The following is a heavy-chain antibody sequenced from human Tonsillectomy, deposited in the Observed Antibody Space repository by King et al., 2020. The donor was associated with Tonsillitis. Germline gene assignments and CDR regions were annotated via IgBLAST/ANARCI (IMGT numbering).Heavy chain of an antibody. CDR1: GGSISSHN. CDR3: ARDRPDWGGWYFDL. J-gene: IGHJ2*01. Sequence: QVQLQESGPGLVKPSETLSLTCTVSGGSISSHNWSWIRQPPGNGLEWIGVISDRGGTNYSPSLKSPVTISMDTSKNQISLIFSSVTAADTAVYYCARDRPDWGGWYFDLWGRGTLVTVSS. D-gene: IGHD7-27*01. V-gene: IGHV4-59*11. CDR2: ISDRGGT.